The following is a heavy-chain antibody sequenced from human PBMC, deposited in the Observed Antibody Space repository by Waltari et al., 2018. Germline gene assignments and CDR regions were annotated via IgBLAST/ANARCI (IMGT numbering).Heavy chain of an antibody. CDR1: GFTFSSYW. CDR2: RKQNGSEE. Sequence: EVQLVESGGGLVQPGGSLRLSCAASGFTFSSYWMSWVRQAPGKGLEWVANRKQNGSEENNVDSGKGRFTISRDNAKNSLYLQMNSLRAEDTAVYYCAREDSGYYFYYYGMDVWGQGTTVTVSS. J-gene: IGHJ6*02. D-gene: IGHD3-22*01. V-gene: IGHV3-7*01. CDR3: AREDSGYYFYYYGMDV.